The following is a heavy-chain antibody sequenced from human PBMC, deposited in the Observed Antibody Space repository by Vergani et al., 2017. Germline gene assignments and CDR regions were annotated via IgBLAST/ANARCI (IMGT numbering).Heavy chain of an antibody. D-gene: IGHD5-18*01. CDR2: ISSYNGDT. CDR3: TREPEPSPAPAYGYWGF. CDR1: GYSFINYG. J-gene: IGHJ4*02. Sequence: QVQLVQSETEVKRPGASVKVSCKASGYSFINYGISWVRQAPGQGLEWLGWISSYNGDTKFAHTVQGRVTMTTDTSTSTAYMELRRLRSDDTTVYYCTREPEPSPAPAYGYWGFWGQGTLVAVSS. V-gene: IGHV1-18*01.